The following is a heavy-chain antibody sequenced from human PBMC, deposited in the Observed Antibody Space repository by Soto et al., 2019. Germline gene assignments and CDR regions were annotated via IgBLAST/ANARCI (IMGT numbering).Heavy chain of an antibody. J-gene: IGHJ4*02. CDR1: GGSINRYY. CDR2: IYTTGST. CDR3: ARAVDGPATIFDS. Sequence: QVQLQESGPGLVKPSETLSLPCTVSGGSINRYYWSWIRQPAGKGLEWIGRIYTTGSTIYNPSLKSRDTMSVDTSKDQFSLKVSSVTAADTAIYYCARAVDGPATIFDSWGQGTLVTVSS. V-gene: IGHV4-4*07. D-gene: IGHD6-19*01.